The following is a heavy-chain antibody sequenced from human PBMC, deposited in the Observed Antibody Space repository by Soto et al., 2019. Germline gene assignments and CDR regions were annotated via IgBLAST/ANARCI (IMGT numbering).Heavy chain of an antibody. V-gene: IGHV3-21*01. J-gene: IGHJ5*02. CDR3: ARGSSCIGDRCYDPAFFGP. CDR1: GFTFSRYS. D-gene: IGHD2-15*01. CDR2: MTSSGNSI. Sequence: PGGSLRLSCAASGFTFSRYSMNWVRQAPGKGLEWVSSMTSSGNSIYYGDSVKGRFTISRDNAKNSLYLEMNSLRAEDTAVYYCARGSSCIGDRCYDPAFFGPWGQGTLVTVSS.